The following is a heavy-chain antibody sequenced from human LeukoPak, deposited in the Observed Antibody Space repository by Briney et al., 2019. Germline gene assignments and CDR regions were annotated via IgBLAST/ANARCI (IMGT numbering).Heavy chain of an antibody. J-gene: IGHJ4*02. CDR2: IKSKSDGETT. Sequence: PGGSLRLSCAASGFTFSHAWMSWVRQAPGKGLEWVGRIKSKSDGETTDYAAPVKGRFTISRDDSKNTLYLQMNSLKTDDTAVYYCATDRGRYVISTWRFNYCGQGALVTVSS. D-gene: IGHD3-9*01. V-gene: IGHV3-15*01. CDR3: ATDRGRYVISTWRFNY. CDR1: GFTFSHAW.